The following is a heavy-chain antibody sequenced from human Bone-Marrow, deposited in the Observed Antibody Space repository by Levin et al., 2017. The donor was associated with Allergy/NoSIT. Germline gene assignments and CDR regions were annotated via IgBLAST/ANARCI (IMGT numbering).Heavy chain of an antibody. D-gene: IGHD4-11*01. CDR3: TTDNLMTTVTPPYYYYGMDV. CDR2: IKSKTDGGTT. V-gene: IGHV3-15*01. Sequence: GESLKISCAASGFTFSNAWMSWVRQAPGKGLEWVGRIKSKTDGGTTDYAAPVKGRFTISRDDSKNTLYLQMNSLKTEDTAVYYCTTDNLMTTVTPPYYYYGMDVWGQGTTVTVSS. CDR1: GFTFSNAW. J-gene: IGHJ6*02.